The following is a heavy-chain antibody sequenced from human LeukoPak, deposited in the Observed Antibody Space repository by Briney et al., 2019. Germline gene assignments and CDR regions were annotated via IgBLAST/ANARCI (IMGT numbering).Heavy chain of an antibody. J-gene: IGHJ6*02. Sequence: SETLSLTCTVSGGSISSYYWSWIRQPPGKALEWIGYIYNSGNTNSGNTNYNPSLMGRVTVSVDTSKNQFSLRLNSVTAADTAVYYCASYTGSSNSYHHYGIDVWGQGTTVTVSS. V-gene: IGHV4-59*08. CDR2: IYNSGNTNSGNT. CDR3: ASYTGSSNSYHHYGIDV. D-gene: IGHD6-13*01. CDR1: GGSISSYY.